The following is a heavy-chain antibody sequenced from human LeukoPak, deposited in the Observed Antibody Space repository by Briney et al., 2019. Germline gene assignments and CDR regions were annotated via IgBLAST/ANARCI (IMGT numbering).Heavy chain of an antibody. J-gene: IGHJ4*02. CDR1: GGSMISYY. D-gene: IGHD3-22*01. Sequence: SETLSFTCTVSGGSMISYYWSWIRQPPGKGLEWIGYIYYSGSTNSNSSLTSRVTISVDTSKSQFSLNLTSVTAADTAAYYCARHYGTNGYFSSFFDYWGQGTLVTVSS. CDR2: IYYSGST. CDR3: ARHYGTNGYFSSFFDY. V-gene: IGHV4-59*01.